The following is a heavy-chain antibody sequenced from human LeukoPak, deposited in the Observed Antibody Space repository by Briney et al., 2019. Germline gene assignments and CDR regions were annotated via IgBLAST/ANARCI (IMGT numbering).Heavy chain of an antibody. CDR1: GYTFTGYY. V-gene: IGHV1-8*02. J-gene: IGHJ5*02. D-gene: IGHD1-26*01. CDR2: INPNSGNT. CDR3: ARIGSGYWFDP. Sequence: ASVTVSCKASGYTFTGYYMHWVRQAPGQGLEWMGWINPNSGNTGYAQKFQGRVTMTRNTSISTAYMELSSLRSEDTAVYYCARIGSGYWFDPWGQGTLVTVSS.